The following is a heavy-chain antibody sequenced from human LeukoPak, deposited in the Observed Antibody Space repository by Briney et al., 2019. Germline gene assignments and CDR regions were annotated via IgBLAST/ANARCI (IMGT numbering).Heavy chain of an antibody. V-gene: IGHV3-21*04. Sequence: GGSLRLSCAASGFTFSIYSMNWVRQAPGKGLEWVSSISSTSYYMYYADSVKGRFTISRDNAKNSLYLQMNSLRAEDTAVYYCAKDLRGGYWGQGTLVTVSS. D-gene: IGHD3-16*01. CDR1: GFTFSIYS. J-gene: IGHJ4*02. CDR2: ISSTSYYM. CDR3: AKDLRGGY.